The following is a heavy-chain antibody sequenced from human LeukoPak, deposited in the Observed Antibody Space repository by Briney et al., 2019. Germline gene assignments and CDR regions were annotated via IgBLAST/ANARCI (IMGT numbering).Heavy chain of an antibody. V-gene: IGHV4-38-2*02. CDR1: AYSISSGYY. Sequence: SETLSLTCSVSAYSISSGYYWGWIRQPPGKGLEWIGYIYHSGSTYYNPSLKSRVTISVDRSKNQFSLKLSSVTAADTAVYYCARDVPSGYYPYYYMDVWGKGTTVTVSS. CDR2: IYHSGST. D-gene: IGHD3-22*01. J-gene: IGHJ6*03. CDR3: ARDVPSGYYPYYYMDV.